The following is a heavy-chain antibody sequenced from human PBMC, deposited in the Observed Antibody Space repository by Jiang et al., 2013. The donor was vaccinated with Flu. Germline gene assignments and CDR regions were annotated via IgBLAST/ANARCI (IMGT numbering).Heavy chain of an antibody. CDR2: IYYSGST. D-gene: IGHD6-13*01. Sequence: VLLKPSETLSLTCTVSGGSISSSSYYWGWIRQPPGKGLEWIGSIYYSGSTYYNPSLKSRVTISVDTSKNQFSLKLSSVTAADTAVYYCARPAQQLFAFDIWGQGTMVTVSS. J-gene: IGHJ3*02. CDR1: GGSISSSSYY. V-gene: IGHV4-39*01. CDR3: ARPAQQLFAFDI.